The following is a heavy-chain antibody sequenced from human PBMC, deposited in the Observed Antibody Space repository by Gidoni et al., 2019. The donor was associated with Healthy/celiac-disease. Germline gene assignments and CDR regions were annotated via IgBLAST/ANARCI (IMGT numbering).Heavy chain of an antibody. J-gene: IGHJ5*02. CDR2: IDPSDSYT. CDR3: ARHLVSPYGYTAPACPWFDP. Sequence: WVRQMPGKGLEWMGRIDPSDSYTNYSPSFQGHVTISADKSISTAYLQWSSLKASDTAMYYWARHLVSPYGYTAPACPWFDPWGQGTLVTVSS. D-gene: IGHD5-18*01. V-gene: IGHV5-10-1*01.